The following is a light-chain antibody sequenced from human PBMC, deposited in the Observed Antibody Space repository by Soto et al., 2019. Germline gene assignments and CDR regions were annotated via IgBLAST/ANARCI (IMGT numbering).Light chain of an antibody. CDR3: AAWDDSLNGYV. CDR2: SNN. J-gene: IGLJ1*01. Sequence: QSVLTQPPSVSGAPGQRVTISCTGSSSNIGAGYDVHWYQQRPGTAPKLLIYSNNQRPSGVPDRFSGSKSGTSGSLAISGLLSEDEADYYCAAWDDSLNGYVFGTGTKVTVL. CDR1: SSNIGAGYD. V-gene: IGLV1-40*01.